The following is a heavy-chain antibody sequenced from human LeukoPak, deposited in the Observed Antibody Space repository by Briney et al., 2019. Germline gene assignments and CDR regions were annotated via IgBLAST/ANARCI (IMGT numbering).Heavy chain of an antibody. J-gene: IGHJ1*01. V-gene: IGHV5-51*01. CDR1: GYSFTSYW. Sequence: GESLKISCKGSGYSFTSYWIGWVRQMPGKGLEWMGIIYPGDSDTTYSPSFQGQVTISADKSISTAFLQWSSLKASDTAMYYCARLTPYDSSGYYSETHSAEYFHHWGQGTLVTVSS. CDR3: ARLTPYDSSGYYSETHSAEYFHH. D-gene: IGHD3-22*01. CDR2: IYPGDSDT.